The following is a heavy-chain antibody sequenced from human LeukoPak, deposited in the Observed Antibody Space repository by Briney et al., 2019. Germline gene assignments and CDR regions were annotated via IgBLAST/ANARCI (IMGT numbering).Heavy chain of an antibody. D-gene: IGHD3-10*01. V-gene: IGHV4-39*07. J-gene: IGHJ3*02. CDR1: GGSISSSSYY. CDR2: IYYSGST. CDR3: ARNYYGSGSYPDAFDI. Sequence: PSETLSLTCTVSGGSISSSSYYWGWIRQPPGKGLEWIGSIYYSGSTYYNPSLKSRVTISVDTSKNQFSLKLSSVTAADTAVYYCARNYYGSGSYPDAFDIWGQGTMVTVSS.